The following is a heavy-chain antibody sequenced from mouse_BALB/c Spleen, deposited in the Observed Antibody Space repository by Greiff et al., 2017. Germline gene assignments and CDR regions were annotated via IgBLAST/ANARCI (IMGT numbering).Heavy chain of an antibody. J-gene: IGHJ3*01. D-gene: IGHD1-1*02. CDR1: GYTFTSYT. Sequence: LVESAAELARPGASVKMSCKASGYTFTSYTMHWVKQRPGQGLEWIGYINPSSGYTEYNQKFKDKTTLTADKSSSTAYMQLSSLTSEDSAVYYCARRGGNLFAYWGQGTLVTVSA. CDR2: INPSSGYT. V-gene: IGHV1-4*02. CDR3: ARRGGNLFAY.